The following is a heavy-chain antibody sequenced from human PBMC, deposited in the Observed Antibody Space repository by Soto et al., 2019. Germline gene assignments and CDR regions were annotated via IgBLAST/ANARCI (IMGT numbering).Heavy chain of an antibody. J-gene: IGHJ6*02. CDR1: EFTFSRAW. D-gene: IGHD1-1*01. Sequence: PGGSLRLSCEASEFTFSRAWMSWVRQAPGKGLEWVGRIKSTRDYGTTDYAAPVEGRFTISRDDSTNTLYLQMNSLKIEDTAVYFCTRVQAYYDYGMDVWGQGTTVTVSS. CDR3: TRVQAYYDYGMDV. V-gene: IGHV3-15*01. CDR2: IKSTRDYGTT.